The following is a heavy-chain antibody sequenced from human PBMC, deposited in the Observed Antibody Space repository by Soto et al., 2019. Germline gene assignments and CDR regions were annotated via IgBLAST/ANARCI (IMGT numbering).Heavy chain of an antibody. CDR2: IYPGDSDT. D-gene: IGHD5-12*01. CDR3: ARSSERWLQFRIFDY. V-gene: IGHV5-51*01. CDR1: GYSFTSYG. J-gene: IGHJ4*02. Sequence: PGESLKISCKGSGYSFTSYGIGWVRQMPGKGLEWMGIIYPGDSDTRYSPSFQGQVTISADKSISTAYLQWSSLKASDTAMYYCARSSERWLQFRIFDYWGQGTLVTVSS.